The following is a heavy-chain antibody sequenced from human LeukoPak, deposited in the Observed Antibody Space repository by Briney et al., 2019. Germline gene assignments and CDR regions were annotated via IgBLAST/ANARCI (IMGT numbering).Heavy chain of an antibody. CDR1: GYTFTGYY. Sequence: ASVKVSCKASGYTFTGYYMNWVRQAPGQGLEWMGRINPNSGGTNYAQKFQGRVTMTRDTSISTAYMELSRLRSDDTAVYYCASSAGFGSGSYMRLFDYWGQGTLVTVSS. D-gene: IGHD3-10*01. CDR2: INPNSGGT. CDR3: ASSAGFGSGSYMRLFDY. V-gene: IGHV1-2*06. J-gene: IGHJ4*02.